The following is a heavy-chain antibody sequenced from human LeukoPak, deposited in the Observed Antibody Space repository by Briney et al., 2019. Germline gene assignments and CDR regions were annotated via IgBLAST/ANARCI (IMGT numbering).Heavy chain of an antibody. V-gene: IGHV3-23*01. D-gene: IGHD6-13*01. J-gene: IGHJ5*02. CDR2: ISGSGGST. CDR3: AKALGLAAAGSWFDP. CDR1: GFPVSNNY. Sequence: GGSLRLSCEASGFPVSNNYMSWVRQAPGKGLEWVSAISGSGGSTYYADSVKGRFTISRDNSKNTLYLQMNSLRAEDTAVYYCAKALGLAAAGSWFDPWGQGTLVTVSS.